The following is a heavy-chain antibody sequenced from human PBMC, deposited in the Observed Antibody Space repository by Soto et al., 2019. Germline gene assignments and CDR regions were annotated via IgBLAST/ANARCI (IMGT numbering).Heavy chain of an antibody. CDR2: MNPNSGNT. CDR1: GYTFTSYD. V-gene: IGHV1-8*01. Sequence: QVQLVQSGAEVKKPGASVKVSCKASGYTFTSYDINWVRQATGQGLEWMGWMNPNSGNTGYAQKFQGRVTMTRNTSTITAYMELSSLRSEDTAVYYCARGPAYSYYYGMDVWGQGTTVTVSS. J-gene: IGHJ6*02. CDR3: ARGPAYSYYYGMDV.